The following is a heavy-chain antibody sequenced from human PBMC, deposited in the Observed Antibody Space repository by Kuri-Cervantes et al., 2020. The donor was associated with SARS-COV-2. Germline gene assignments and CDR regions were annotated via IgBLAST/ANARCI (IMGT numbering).Heavy chain of an antibody. CDR2: IAYDGSNK. Sequence: GESLKISCEASGFTFVSHAMHWVRQAPGKGLEWVAVIAYDGSNKYYADSVKGRFTITRDNSKNTLYLQINSMRAEDTAVYYCAREGERWLQCDFVWGRGTLVTVSS. CDR1: GFTFVSHA. CDR3: AREGERWLQCDFV. V-gene: IGHV3-30*04. D-gene: IGHD5-24*01. J-gene: IGHJ4*02.